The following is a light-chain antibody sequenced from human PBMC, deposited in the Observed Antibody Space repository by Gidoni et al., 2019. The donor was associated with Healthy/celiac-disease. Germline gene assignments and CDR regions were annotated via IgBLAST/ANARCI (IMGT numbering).Light chain of an antibody. Sequence: IQMTQSPSSLSASVGDRVTITCRASQSISSYLNWYRQKPGKAPKLLIYAASSLQSGVPSRFSGSGSWTDFTLTISSLQPEDFATYYCQQSYSTPLTFGGGTKVELK. CDR2: AAS. CDR1: QSISSY. V-gene: IGKV1-39*01. CDR3: QQSYSTPLT. J-gene: IGKJ4*01.